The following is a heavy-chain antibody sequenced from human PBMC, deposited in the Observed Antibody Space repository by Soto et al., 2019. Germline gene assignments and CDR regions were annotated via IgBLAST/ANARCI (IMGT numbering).Heavy chain of an antibody. J-gene: IGHJ3*01. CDR2: LYSGAGT. Sequence: QLVDSGGGLVQPGGSLRLSCAASGFTVSSNYMNWVRQAPGKGLEWLSVLYSGAGTYYADSVKDRFTISRDNSKNTLYLQLNSLRAEVTAIYYCAREGGGDCTNAFDLWGQGTMVTGSP. V-gene: IGHV3-66*01. CDR3: AREGGGDCTNAFDL. CDR1: GFTVSSNY. D-gene: IGHD2-21*01.